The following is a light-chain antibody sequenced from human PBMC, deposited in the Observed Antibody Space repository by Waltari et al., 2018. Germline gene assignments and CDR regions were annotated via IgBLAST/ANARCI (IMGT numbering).Light chain of an antibody. CDR3: HHGYGTPFT. Sequence: DIQMTQYPSSLSASVGDRVTITCRERENDKNYLNWYQQKPGKAPKFLIYKASTLQSGVPSSFSGSGSGTDYTFSISSLQSEYVSTYYCHHGYGTPFTVGPRTKLDIK. V-gene: IGKV1-39*01. J-gene: IGKJ3*01. CDR1: ENDKNY. CDR2: KAS.